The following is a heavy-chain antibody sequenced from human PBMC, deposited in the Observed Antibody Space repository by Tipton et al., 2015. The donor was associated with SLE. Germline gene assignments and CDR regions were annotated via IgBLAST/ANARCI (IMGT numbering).Heavy chain of an antibody. J-gene: IGHJ3*02. CDR3: AERYDTFEI. CDR1: GGSISRIGYY. V-gene: IGHV4-31*03. Sequence: TLSLTCTVSGGSISRIGYYWSWIRQHPGKGLEWIGYIYHTGSTYYNPSLESRLTMTTDTSRSTAYLDLRSLRPDDTAVYYCAERYDTFEIWGQGTMVSVSS. CDR2: IYHTGST. D-gene: IGHD1-1*01.